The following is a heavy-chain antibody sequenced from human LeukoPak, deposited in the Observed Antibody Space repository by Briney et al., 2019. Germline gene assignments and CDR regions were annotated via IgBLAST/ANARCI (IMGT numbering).Heavy chain of an antibody. D-gene: IGHD3-10*01. CDR1: GYTFTSYG. CDR3: ARDIVMVRGVKYYAMDV. CDR2: ISGYNGDT. V-gene: IGHV1-18*01. J-gene: IGHJ6*02. Sequence: ASVKVSCKASGYTFTSYGISWVRQAPGQGLEWMGWISGYNGDTNYAQKLQGRVTMTTDISTSIAYMELRSLSSDDTAVYYCARDIVMVRGVKYYAMDVWGQGTTVTVSS.